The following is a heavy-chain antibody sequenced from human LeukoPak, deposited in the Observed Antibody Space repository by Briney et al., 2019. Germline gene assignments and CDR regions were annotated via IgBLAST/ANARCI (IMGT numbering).Heavy chain of an antibody. Sequence: GGSLRLSCAASGFTFGTYSMTWVRQAPGKGLEWVSTISSSGSCINYADSLKGRFTISRDNAKNSLYLQMNSLRVEDTAVYYCAKDSNYMDVWGKGTTVTVSS. CDR1: GFTFGTYS. CDR2: ISSSGSCI. V-gene: IGHV3-21*01. CDR3: AKDSNYMDV. J-gene: IGHJ6*03. D-gene: IGHD2-2*01.